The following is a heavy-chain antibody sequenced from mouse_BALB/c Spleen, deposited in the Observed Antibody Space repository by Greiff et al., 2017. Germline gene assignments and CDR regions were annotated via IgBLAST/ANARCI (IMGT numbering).Heavy chain of an antibody. V-gene: IGHV5-6-3*01. CDR1: GFTFSSYG. Sequence: EVKVVESGGGLVQPGGSLKLSCAASGFTFSSYGMSWVRQTPDKRLELVATINSNGGSTYYPDSVKGRFTISRDNAKNTLYLQMSSLKSEDTAMYYCARDYSRQYAMDYWGQGTSVTVSS. D-gene: IGHD2-12*01. CDR3: ARDYSRQYAMDY. J-gene: IGHJ4*01. CDR2: INSNGGST.